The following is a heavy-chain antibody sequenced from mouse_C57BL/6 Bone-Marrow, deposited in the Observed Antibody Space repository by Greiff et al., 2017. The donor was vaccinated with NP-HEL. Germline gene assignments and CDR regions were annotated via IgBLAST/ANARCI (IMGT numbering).Heavy chain of an antibody. D-gene: IGHD2-14*01. J-gene: IGHJ3*01. CDR3: VRHARYDGSFAY. Sequence: VKDRFTISRDDSESMLYLQMNNLKTEDTAMYYCVRHARYDGSFAYWGQGTLVTVSA. V-gene: IGHV10-1*01.